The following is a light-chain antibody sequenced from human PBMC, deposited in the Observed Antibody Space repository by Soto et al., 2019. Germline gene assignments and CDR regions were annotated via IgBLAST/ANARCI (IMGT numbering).Light chain of an antibody. CDR1: QSLLHSSGYNH. CDR3: MQALQTPLT. V-gene: IGKV2-28*01. J-gene: IGKJ4*01. Sequence: DIVMTQSPLSLPVTPGEPASISCRSSQSLLHSSGYNHLDWYLQKPGQSPQLLIYLGSNRASGVPDMFSGSGSGTDFTLKISRVEAEDVGVYYCMQALQTPLTFGGGTKVEIK. CDR2: LGS.